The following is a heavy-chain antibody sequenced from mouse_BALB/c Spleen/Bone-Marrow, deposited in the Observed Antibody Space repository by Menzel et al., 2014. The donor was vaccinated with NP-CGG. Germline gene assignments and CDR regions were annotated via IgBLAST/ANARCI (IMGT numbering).Heavy chain of an antibody. CDR3: AKNYYYGYVAY. D-gene: IGHD1-2*01. CDR1: GFDFSRYW. J-gene: IGHJ3*01. Sequence: DVKLVESGGGLVQPGGSLKLSCAASGFDFSRYWMTWVRQAPGKGLEWIGEINPASSTINYTPSLKDKFIISRDNAKNTLYLQMSKVRSGDTALYYCAKNYYYGYVAYWGQGTLVTVSA. CDR2: INPASSTI. V-gene: IGHV4-1*02.